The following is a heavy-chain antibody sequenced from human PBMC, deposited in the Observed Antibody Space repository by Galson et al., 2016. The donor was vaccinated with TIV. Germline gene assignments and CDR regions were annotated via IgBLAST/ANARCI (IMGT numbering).Heavy chain of an antibody. J-gene: IGHJ4*02. CDR3: ARCGQWSTYYFDY. CDR1: GDSISGYY. CDR2: IYYTGDT. Sequence: SETLSLTCAVSGDSISGYYWSWIRQAPGKGLEWLGNIYYTGDTYYSPSLKSRVTMFVDTSKNHFSLRLRSVTAADTAVYYCARCGQWSTYYFDYRGQGTLVTVSS. V-gene: IGHV4-59*04. D-gene: IGHD2-15*01.